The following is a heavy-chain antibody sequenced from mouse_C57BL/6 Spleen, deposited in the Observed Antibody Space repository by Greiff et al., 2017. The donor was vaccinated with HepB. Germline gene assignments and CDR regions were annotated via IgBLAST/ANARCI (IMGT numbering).Heavy chain of an antibody. Sequence: EVKLVESEGGLVQPGSSMKLSCTASGFTFSDYYMAWVRQVPEKGLEWVANINYDGSSTYYLDSLKSRFIISRDNAKNILYLQMSSLKSEDTATYYCARDSYYGSSYGYFDYWGQGTTLTVSS. V-gene: IGHV5-16*01. CDR2: INYDGSST. CDR3: ARDSYYGSSYGYFDY. D-gene: IGHD1-1*01. J-gene: IGHJ2*01. CDR1: GFTFSDYY.